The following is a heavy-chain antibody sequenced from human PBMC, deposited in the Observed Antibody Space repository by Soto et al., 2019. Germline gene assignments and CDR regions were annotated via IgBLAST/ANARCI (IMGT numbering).Heavy chain of an antibody. V-gene: IGHV3-33*01. CDR2: IWYDGSNK. D-gene: IGHD3-3*01. J-gene: IGHJ4*02. CDR1: GFTFSSYG. CDR3: ARGTITIFGVVTPWPVDY. Sequence: GGSLRLSCAASGFTFSSYGMHWVRQAPGKGLEWVAVIWYDGSNKYYADSVKGRFTISRDNSKNTLYLQMNSLRAEDTAVYYCARGTITIFGVVTPWPVDYWGQGTLVTVSS.